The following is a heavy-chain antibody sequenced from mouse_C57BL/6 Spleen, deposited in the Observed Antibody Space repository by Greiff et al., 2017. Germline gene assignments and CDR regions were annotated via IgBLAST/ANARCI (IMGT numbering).Heavy chain of an antibody. CDR2: INPSNGGT. J-gene: IGHJ4*01. CDR1: CYTFTSYW. CDR3: ARYDYYGSSPSSMDY. Sequence: QVQLQQPGTELVKPGASVKLSCKASCYTFTSYWMHWVKQRPGQGLEWIGNINPSNGGTNYNEKFKSKATLTVDKSSSTAYMQLSSLTSEDSAVYYCARYDYYGSSPSSMDYWGQGTSVTVSS. D-gene: IGHD1-1*01. V-gene: IGHV1-53*01.